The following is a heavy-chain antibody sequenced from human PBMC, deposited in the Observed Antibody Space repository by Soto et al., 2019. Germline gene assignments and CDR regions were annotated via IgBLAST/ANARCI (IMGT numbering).Heavy chain of an antibody. CDR1: GFTFGGYA. D-gene: IGHD5-12*01. J-gene: IGHJ4*02. V-gene: IGHV3-49*03. Sequence: GGSLRLSCTASGFTFGGYAMSWFRQAPGKGLEWVGFIRGKAYSGTTEYAASVQGRFTISRDDSKSIAYLQMDSLKTEDTAVYYCTRGYGGYKTSPHFFDSWGQGTLVTVSS. CDR2: IRGKAYSGTT. CDR3: TRGYGGYKTSPHFFDS.